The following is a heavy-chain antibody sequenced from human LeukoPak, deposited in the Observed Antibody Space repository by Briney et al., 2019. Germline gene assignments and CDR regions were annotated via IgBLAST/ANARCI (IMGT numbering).Heavy chain of an antibody. D-gene: IGHD3-22*01. V-gene: IGHV4-34*01. CDR1: GGSFSGYY. J-gene: IGHJ2*01. Sequence: SETLSLTCAVYGGSFSGYYWSWIRQPPGKGLEWIGEINHSGSTNHNPSLKSRVTISVDTSKNQFSLKLSSVTAADTAVYYCARRADSSAPSGNRNNRWYFDLWGRGTLVTVSS. CDR3: ARRADSSAPSGNRNNRWYFDL. CDR2: INHSGST.